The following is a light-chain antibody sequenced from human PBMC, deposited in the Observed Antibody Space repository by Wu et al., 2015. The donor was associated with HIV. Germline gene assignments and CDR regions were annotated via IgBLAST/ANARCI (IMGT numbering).Light chain of an antibody. CDR2: GAS. Sequence: ETVMTQSPANMSVSPGERVTLSCRASQSVGGDVAWYQQKPFQAPRLLIFGASTRTTGIPARFSGSGSGTEFTLTISSLQSEDFAVYFCQQYNHWPQTFGQGTKLEI. V-gene: IGKV3-15*01. CDR1: QSVGGD. J-gene: IGKJ2*01. CDR3: QQYNHWPQT.